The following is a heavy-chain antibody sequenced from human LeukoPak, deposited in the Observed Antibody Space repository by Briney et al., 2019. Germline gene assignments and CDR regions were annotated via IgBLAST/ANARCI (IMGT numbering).Heavy chain of an antibody. J-gene: IGHJ5*02. V-gene: IGHV4-39*01. CDR2: LSYSGST. CDR3: ARPVRGP. Sequence: PSETLSLTCTVSGGSISSSSYYWGWIRQPPGKGLEWIGSLSYSGSTYYNPSLKSRITISVDTSKNQFSLKLSSVTAADTAVYYCARPVRGPWGQGTLVTVSS. D-gene: IGHD2-2*01. CDR1: GGSISSSSYY.